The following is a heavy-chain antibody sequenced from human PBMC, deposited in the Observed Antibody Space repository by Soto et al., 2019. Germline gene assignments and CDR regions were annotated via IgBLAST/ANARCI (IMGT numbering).Heavy chain of an antibody. CDR2: IADTGAT. J-gene: IGHJ4*02. V-gene: IGHV3-23*01. CDR1: GFTFTSYA. Sequence: GGSLRLSCAASGFTFTSYAMNWVRQAPGKGPEWVSHIADTGATYYADSVKGRFTISRDISKTTLFLQMNSLRAEDTAVYYCAKSLNMATSFDYWGQGTLVTVSS. D-gene: IGHD3-10*01. CDR3: AKSLNMATSFDY.